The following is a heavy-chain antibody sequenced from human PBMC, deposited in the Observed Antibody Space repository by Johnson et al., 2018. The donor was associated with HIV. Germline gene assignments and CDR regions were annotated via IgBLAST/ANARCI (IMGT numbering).Heavy chain of an antibody. V-gene: IGHV3-30-3*01. CDR3: ARARTVVIARPDAFDI. CDR2: ISYDGSNK. Sequence: QMQLVESGGGVVQPGRSLRLSCAASGFTFSSYALHWVRQAPGKGLEWVAVISYDGSNKYYADSVKGRLTISRDNSKNTLYLQMNSLRAEDTAVYYCARARTVVIARPDAFDIWGQGTMVTVSS. J-gene: IGHJ3*02. D-gene: IGHD2-21*01. CDR1: GFTFSSYA.